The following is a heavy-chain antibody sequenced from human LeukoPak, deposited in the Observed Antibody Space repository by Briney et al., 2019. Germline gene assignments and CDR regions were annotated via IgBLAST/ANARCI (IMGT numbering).Heavy chain of an antibody. CDR1: GGSIISSSYY. V-gene: IGHV4-39*01. J-gene: IGHJ3*02. Sequence: SETLSLTCIVSGGSIISSSYYWGWIRQPPGKGLEWIGSIYSSGTTYYNPSLKSRVTISVDTSKNQFSLRLNSVTAADTAVYYCASTTAMITLGAFDIWGQGTMVTVSS. D-gene: IGHD5-18*01. CDR2: IYSSGTT. CDR3: ASTTAMITLGAFDI.